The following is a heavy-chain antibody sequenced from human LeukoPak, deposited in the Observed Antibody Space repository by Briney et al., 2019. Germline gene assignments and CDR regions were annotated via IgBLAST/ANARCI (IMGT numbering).Heavy chain of an antibody. CDR2: ISSSGNTI. V-gene: IGHV3-11*04. J-gene: IGHJ4*02. CDR3: ARWGRRDDNDFLDY. CDR1: VFTFSDYY. D-gene: IGHD5-24*01. Sequence: GGSLRLSCAASVFTFSDYYMSWIRQAPGKGLEWLSYISSSGNTIYYADSVKGRFTISRDNSKNSLYLQMDSLRTEDTAVYYCARWGRRDDNDFLDYWGRGTLVTVSS.